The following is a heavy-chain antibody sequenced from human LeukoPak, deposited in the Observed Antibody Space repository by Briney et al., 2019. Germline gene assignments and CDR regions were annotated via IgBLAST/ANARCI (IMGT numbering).Heavy chain of an antibody. Sequence: ASVKVSCKASGCTFTGYYMHWVRQAPGQGLEWMGWINPNSGGTNYAQKFQGRVTMTRDTSISTAYMELSRLRSDDTAVYYCAREGKRITMVRGATRGAFDIWGQGTMVAVSS. CDR2: INPNSGGT. V-gene: IGHV1-2*02. D-gene: IGHD3-10*01. CDR1: GCTFTGYY. CDR3: AREGKRITMVRGATRGAFDI. J-gene: IGHJ3*02.